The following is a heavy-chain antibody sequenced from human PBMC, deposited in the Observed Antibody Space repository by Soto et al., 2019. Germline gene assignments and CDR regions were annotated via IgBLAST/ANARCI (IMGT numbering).Heavy chain of an antibody. V-gene: IGHV3-21*02. CDR1: GFTFSSYS. CDR3: ARVLHFDSSGYSV. D-gene: IGHD3-22*01. CDR2: ISSSSDYI. Sequence: EVQLVESGGRLVRTAVSLRLSCVASGFTFSSYSMNWVRQAPGKALEWVSSISSSSDYIFYADSLKGRFTISRDNAENSRYPQMNSLRAADTAIYYCARVLHFDSSGYSVWAQGTLVVFSS. J-gene: IGHJ4*02.